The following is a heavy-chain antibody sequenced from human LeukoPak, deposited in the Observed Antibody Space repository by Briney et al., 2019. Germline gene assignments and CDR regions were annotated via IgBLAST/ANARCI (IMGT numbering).Heavy chain of an antibody. CDR2: IHQEGSER. J-gene: IGHJ4*02. CDR3: ARGDSSGYSKVFDY. CDR1: GFTFSNHW. D-gene: IGHD3-22*01. V-gene: IGHV3-7*03. Sequence: GGSLRLSCVASGFTFSNHWMSWVRQAPGKGPEWVANIHQEGSERYYVDSVKGRFTISRDNAKSSVYLQMNSLRAEDTAVYYCARGDSSGYSKVFDYWGQGTLVTVSS.